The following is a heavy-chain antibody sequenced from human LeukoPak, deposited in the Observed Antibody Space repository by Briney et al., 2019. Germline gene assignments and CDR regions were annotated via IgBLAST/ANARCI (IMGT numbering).Heavy chain of an antibody. D-gene: IGHD6-6*01. Sequence: ASVKVSCKASGYTFTGYYMHWVRQAPGQGLEWMGRINPNSGGTNYAQKFQGRVTMTRDTSISTAYMELSRLRSDDTAVYYCASNRAARPEDLDHWGQGTLVTVFS. V-gene: IGHV1-2*06. J-gene: IGHJ4*02. CDR2: INPNSGGT. CDR1: GYTFTGYY. CDR3: ASNRAARPEDLDH.